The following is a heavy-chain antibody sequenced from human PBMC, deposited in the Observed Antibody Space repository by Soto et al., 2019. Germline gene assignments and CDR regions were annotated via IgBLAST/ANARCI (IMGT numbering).Heavy chain of an antibody. CDR1: GGSVSSGSYY. Sequence: SETLSLTCTVSGGSVSSGSYYWSWIRPPPGKGLEWIGYIYYSGSTNYNPSLKSRVTISVDTSKNQFSLKLSSVTAADTAVYYCARGMTTVTTLDYWGQGTRVTVSS. CDR2: IYYSGST. V-gene: IGHV4-61*01. D-gene: IGHD4-4*01. J-gene: IGHJ4*02. CDR3: ARGMTTVTTLDY.